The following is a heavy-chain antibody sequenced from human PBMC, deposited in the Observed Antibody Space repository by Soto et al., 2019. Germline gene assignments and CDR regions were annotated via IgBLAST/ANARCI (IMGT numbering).Heavy chain of an antibody. V-gene: IGHV1-18*01. Sequence: QVQLVQSGSEIKKPGASVKVSCKASGYTFTSYGIGWVRQAPGQGLEWMGWISVYNDNTNYAQKFQGRVTMTTETSSSTAYMELRSLKSDDTAVYYCARIGFDGHWGQGTLVTVSS. CDR3: ARIGFDGH. CDR1: GYTFTSYG. D-gene: IGHD3-9*01. J-gene: IGHJ1*01. CDR2: ISVYNDNT.